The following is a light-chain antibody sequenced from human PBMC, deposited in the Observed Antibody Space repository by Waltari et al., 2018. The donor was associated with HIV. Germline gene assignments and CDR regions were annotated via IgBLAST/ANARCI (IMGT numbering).Light chain of an antibody. V-gene: IGLV2-14*01. J-gene: IGLJ2*01. CDR1: SSDVGGYKY. CDR3: SSYTSSSLVV. CDR2: EVS. Sequence: QSALTQPASVSGSPGQSITISCTGTSSDVGGYKYVPWYQQHPGKAPKLMIYEVSNRPSGVSNRFSGSKSGNTASLTISGLQAEDEADYYCSSYTSSSLVVFGGGTKLTVL.